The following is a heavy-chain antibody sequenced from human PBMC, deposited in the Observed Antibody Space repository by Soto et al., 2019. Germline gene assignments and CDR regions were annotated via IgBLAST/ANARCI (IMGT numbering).Heavy chain of an antibody. CDR1: GYTFTNYG. D-gene: IGHD4-17*01. CDR2: INTYNGNT. CDR3: ARDVYGVYDY. Sequence: QVQLVQSGTEVKKPGASVKVSCKTSGYTFTNYGVSWVRQAPRQGLEWMGWINTYNGNTNYAQHLQGRLTVTTDTSTSTVYMEMSSLRPDDTALYYCARDVYGVYDYWGQGTLVTVSS. J-gene: IGHJ4*02. V-gene: IGHV1-18*01.